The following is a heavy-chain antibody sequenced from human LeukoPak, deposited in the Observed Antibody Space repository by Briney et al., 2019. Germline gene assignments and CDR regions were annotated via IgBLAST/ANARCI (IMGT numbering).Heavy chain of an antibody. J-gene: IGHJ4*02. CDR1: GFTFSSYA. D-gene: IGHD3-22*01. CDR2: ISYDGSNK. V-gene: IGHV3-30-3*01. CDR3: ARGTATYYYDSSGYSPTFDY. Sequence: GGSLRLSCAASGFTFSSYAMHWVRQAPGKGLEWVAVISYDGSNKYYADSVKGRFTISRDNSKNTLYLQMNSLGAEDTAVYYCARGTATYYYDSSGYSPTFDYWGQGTLVTVSS.